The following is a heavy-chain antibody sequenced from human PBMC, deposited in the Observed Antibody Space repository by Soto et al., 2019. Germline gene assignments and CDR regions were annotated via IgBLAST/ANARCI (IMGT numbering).Heavy chain of an antibody. D-gene: IGHD4-17*01. J-gene: IGHJ5*02. CDR1: GYTFTSYY. CDR3: ARIDYEENNNWFDP. CDR2: INPNSGGT. Sequence: ASVKVSCKASGYTFTSYYMHWVRQAPGQGLEWMGWINPNSGGTNYAQKFQGRVTMTRDTSISTAYMELSRLRSDDTAVYYCARIDYEENNNWFDPWGQGTLVTVSS. V-gene: IGHV1-2*02.